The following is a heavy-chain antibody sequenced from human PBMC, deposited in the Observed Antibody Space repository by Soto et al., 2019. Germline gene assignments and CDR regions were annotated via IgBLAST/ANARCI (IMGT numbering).Heavy chain of an antibody. J-gene: IGHJ6*02. V-gene: IGHV1-2*04. CDR2: INPNSGGT. D-gene: IGHD6-13*01. Sequence: KKRGASVKVSCKASGYTFTGYYMHWVRQAPGQGLEWMGWINPNSGGTNYAQKFQGWVTMTRDTSISTAYMELSRLRSDDTAVYYCARDLVMSAAAGEPDYYYGMDVWGQGTTVTVSS. CDR3: ARDLVMSAAAGEPDYYYGMDV. CDR1: GYTFTGYY.